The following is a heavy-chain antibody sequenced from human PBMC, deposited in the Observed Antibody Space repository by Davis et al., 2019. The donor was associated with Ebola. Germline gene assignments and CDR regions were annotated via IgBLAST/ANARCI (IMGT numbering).Heavy chain of an antibody. CDR1: GDTFTSYG. Sequence: ASVKVSCKASGDTFTSYGISWVRQAPGQGLEWMGWISAYNGNTNYAQKLQGRVTMTTDTSTSTAYMELRSLRSEDTAVYYCARDRDYYYYGMDVWGQGTTVTVSS. V-gene: IGHV1-18*01. CDR2: ISAYNGNT. J-gene: IGHJ6*02. CDR3: ARDRDYYYYGMDV.